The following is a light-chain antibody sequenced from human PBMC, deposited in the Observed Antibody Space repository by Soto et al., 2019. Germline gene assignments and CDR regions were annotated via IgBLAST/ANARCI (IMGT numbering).Light chain of an antibody. J-gene: IGKJ2*01. CDR1: QSLSNVF. CDR3: HQDATSPYT. V-gene: IGKV3-20*01. CDR2: GAS. Sequence: DIVLTQSPGTLSLSPGEGATLSCRASQSLSNVFLAWYQQKPGQAPRLLIYGASRRATGIPDRFSGSGSGTDFTLTISRLEPEDFAVYFCHQDATSPYTFGQGTKLEIK.